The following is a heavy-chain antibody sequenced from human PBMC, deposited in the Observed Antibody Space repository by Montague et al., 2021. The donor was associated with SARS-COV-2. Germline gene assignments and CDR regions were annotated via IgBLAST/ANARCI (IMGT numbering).Heavy chain of an antibody. D-gene: IGHD3-3*01. CDR1: GGSISSGSYY. Sequence: TLSLTCTVSGGSISSGSYYWSWIRQPAGKGPEWIVRIYTSGSTNYNPSPKIRVTISVDTSKNQFSLKLSSVTAADTAVYYCARADFWSGYLYFDYWGQGTLVTVSS. CDR3: ARADFWSGYLYFDY. CDR2: IYTSGST. J-gene: IGHJ4*02. V-gene: IGHV4-61*02.